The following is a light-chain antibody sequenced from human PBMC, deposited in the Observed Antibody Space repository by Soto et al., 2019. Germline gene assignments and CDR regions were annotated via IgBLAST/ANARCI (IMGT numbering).Light chain of an antibody. Sequence: EIVMTQSPATLSLSPGERATLSCRASQSVDKYLVWYQQKPGQAPRLLIYDASNRATGIPAGFSGSGSGTDFTLTISSLEPEDFAVYYCQQRGNRPPWTFGQGTKGDIK. CDR3: QQRGNRPPWT. V-gene: IGKV3-11*01. CDR1: QSVDKY. J-gene: IGKJ1*01. CDR2: DAS.